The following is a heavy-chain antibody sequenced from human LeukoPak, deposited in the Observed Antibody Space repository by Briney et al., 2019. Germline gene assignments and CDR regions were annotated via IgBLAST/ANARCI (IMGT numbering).Heavy chain of an antibody. J-gene: IGHJ4*02. CDR1: GFTLSSYA. Sequence: GGSLRLSCAASGFTLSSYAMSWARQAPGKGLEWVSAISGSGGSTYYADSVKGRFTISRDNSKNTLYLQMNSLRAEDTAVYYCAKDRTGYYDSSPDFDYWGQGTLVTVSS. CDR2: ISGSGGST. V-gene: IGHV3-23*01. CDR3: AKDRTGYYDSSPDFDY. D-gene: IGHD3-22*01.